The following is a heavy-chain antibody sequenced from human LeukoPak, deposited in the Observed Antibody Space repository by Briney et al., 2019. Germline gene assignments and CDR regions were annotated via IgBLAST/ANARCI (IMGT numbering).Heavy chain of an antibody. J-gene: IGHJ4*02. CDR2: INPNSGGT. V-gene: IGHV1-2*02. D-gene: IGHD5/OR15-5a*01. CDR1: GSEFTCNY. CDR3: AKNGTLVYKLAQH. Sequence: ASVKVSCKASGSEFTCNYMHCVRQAPGQGLEWMGWINPNSGGTNYAQKFQGRVTMTRDTSISAVYMELSRLRSDDTADYYCAKNGTLVYKLAQHWRQGTLVTVSS.